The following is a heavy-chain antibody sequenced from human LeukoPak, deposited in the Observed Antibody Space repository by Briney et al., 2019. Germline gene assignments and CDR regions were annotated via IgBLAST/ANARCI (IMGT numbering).Heavy chain of an antibody. D-gene: IGHD6-6*01. CDR2: ISSSGSTI. J-gene: IGHJ6*03. V-gene: IGHV3-48*03. CDR3: ARAAIAAARLYYYMDV. CDR1: GFTFSSYE. Sequence: GGSLRLSCAASGFTFSSYEMNWVRQAPGKGLEWVSYISSSGSTIYYADSVKGRFTISRDNAKNSLYLQMNSLRAEDTAVYYCARAAIAAARLYYYMDVWGKGTTVTVSS.